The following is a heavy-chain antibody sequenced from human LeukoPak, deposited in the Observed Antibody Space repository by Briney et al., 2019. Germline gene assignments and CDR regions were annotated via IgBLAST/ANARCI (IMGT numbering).Heavy chain of an antibody. V-gene: IGHV3-7*01. CDR1: GFTFSSYW. J-gene: IGHJ6*03. D-gene: IGHD6-13*01. Sequence: GGSLRLSCAASGFTFSSYWMSWVRQAPGKGLEWVANIKQDGSEKYYVDSVKGRFTISRDNAKNSVYLQMNSLRAEDTAVYYCAREGSSSWSSYYYYYMDVWGKGTTVTVSS. CDR2: IKQDGSEK. CDR3: AREGSSSWSSYYYYYMDV.